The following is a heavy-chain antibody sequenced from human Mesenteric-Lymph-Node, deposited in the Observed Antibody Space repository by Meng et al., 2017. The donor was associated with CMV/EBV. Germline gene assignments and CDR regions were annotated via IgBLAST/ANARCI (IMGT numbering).Heavy chain of an antibody. CDR1: GFSHSTSGVG. D-gene: IGHD6-13*01. V-gene: IGHV2-5*02. CDR2: IYWDDDK. CDR3: AHSSGIAAAGPFYFDY. Sequence: QITLKESGPTLVKPTQTLTLTCTFSGFSHSTSGVGVGCIRQPPGKALEWLALIYWDDDKRYSPSLKSRLTITKDTSKNQLVLTMTNMDPVDTATYYCAHSSGIAAAGPFYFDYWGQGTLVTVSS. J-gene: IGHJ4*02.